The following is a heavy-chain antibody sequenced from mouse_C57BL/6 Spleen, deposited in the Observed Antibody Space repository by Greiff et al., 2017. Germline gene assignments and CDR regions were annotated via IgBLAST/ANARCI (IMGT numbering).Heavy chain of an antibody. Sequence: QVQLQQPGAELVKPGASVKLSCKASGYTFTSYWMQWVKQRPGQGLEWIGEIDPSDSYTNYNQKFKGKATLTVDTSSSTAYMQLSSLTSEDSAVYYCASPIYYDYEDYFDYWGQGTTLTVSS. CDR2: IDPSDSYT. D-gene: IGHD2-4*01. V-gene: IGHV1-50*01. J-gene: IGHJ2*01. CDR1: GYTFTSYW. CDR3: ASPIYYDYEDYFDY.